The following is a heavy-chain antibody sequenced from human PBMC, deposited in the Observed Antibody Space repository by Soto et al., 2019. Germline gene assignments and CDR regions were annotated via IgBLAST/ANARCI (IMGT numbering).Heavy chain of an antibody. CDR2: IYYSGST. V-gene: IGHV4-30-4*02. D-gene: IGHD1-26*01. Sequence: PSETLSLTCTVSGGSISSGDYYWSWIRQPPGKGLEWIGYIYYSGSTYYNPSLKSRVTISVDTSKNQFSLKLSSVTAADTAVYYWSRDEVGGPTTGFAFGAQGPLVTVSS. J-gene: IGHJ4*02. CDR1: GGSISSGDYY. CDR3: SRDEVGGPTTGFAF.